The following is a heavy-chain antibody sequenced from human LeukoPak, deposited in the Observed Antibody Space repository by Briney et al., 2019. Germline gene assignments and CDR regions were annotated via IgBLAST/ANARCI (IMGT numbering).Heavy chain of an antibody. CDR3: AKELSSDGYNPGAFDI. D-gene: IGHD5-24*01. CDR1: GFTFSSYA. J-gene: IGHJ3*02. V-gene: IGHV3-30*04. CDR2: ISYDGSNK. Sequence: GRSLRLSCAASGFTFSSYAMHWVRQAPGKGLEWVAVISYDGSNKYYADSVKGRFTISRDNSKNTLYLQMNSLRAEDTAVCYCAKELSSDGYNPGAFDIWGQGTMVTVSS.